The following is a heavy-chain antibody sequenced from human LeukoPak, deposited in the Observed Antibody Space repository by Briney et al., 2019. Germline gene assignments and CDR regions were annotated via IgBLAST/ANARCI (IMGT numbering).Heavy chain of an antibody. D-gene: IGHD3-22*01. CDR1: GYTFSGYY. Sequence: ASVKVSCNASGYTFSGYYMHWVRQAPGQGLESMGWINSLSGATNYASNFQGRVTMTRDTSISTAYMELSRLRSDDTAVYYCARGPLPYYYDSSGYYAFDIWGQGTMVTVSS. J-gene: IGHJ3*02. V-gene: IGHV1-2*02. CDR3: ARGPLPYYYDSSGYYAFDI. CDR2: INSLSGAT.